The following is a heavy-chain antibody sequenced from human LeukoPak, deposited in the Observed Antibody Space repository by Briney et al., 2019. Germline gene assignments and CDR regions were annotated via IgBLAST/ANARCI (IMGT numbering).Heavy chain of an antibody. J-gene: IGHJ5*02. CDR2: INPNSGGT. CDR3: ARGSYDFWSGYRLTGSWFDP. D-gene: IGHD3-3*01. V-gene: IGHV1-2*02. CDR1: GYTFTGYY. Sequence: ASVKVSCKASGYTFTGYYMHWVRQAPGQGLEWMGWINPNSGGTNYAQKFQGRVTMTRDTSISTAYMELSRLRSDDTAVYYCARGSYDFWSGYRLTGSWFDPWGQGTLVTVSS.